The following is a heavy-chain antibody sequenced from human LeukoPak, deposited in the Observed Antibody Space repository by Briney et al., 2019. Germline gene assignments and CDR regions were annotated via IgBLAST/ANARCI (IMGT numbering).Heavy chain of an antibody. CDR1: GFTFSDYY. V-gene: IGHV3-11*01. CDR3: AKATAYSSSSGYFDY. CDR2: ISSSSSTI. J-gene: IGHJ4*02. Sequence: PGGSLRLSCAASGFTFSDYYMSWIRQAPGKGLEWVSYISSSSSTIYYADSVKGRFTISRDNAKNSLYLQMNSLRAEDMALYYCAKATAYSSSSGYFDYWGQGTLVTVSS. D-gene: IGHD6-6*01.